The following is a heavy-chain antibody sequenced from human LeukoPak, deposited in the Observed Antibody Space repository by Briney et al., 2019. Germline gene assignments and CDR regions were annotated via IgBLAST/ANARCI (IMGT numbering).Heavy chain of an antibody. J-gene: IGHJ4*02. V-gene: IGHV3-48*01. D-gene: IGHD3-3*01. Sequence: GGSLRLSCAASGFTFSSYNMNWVRQAPGKGLEWVSYITTGSSTISYADSVRGRFTISRDNAKNSLFLQMNSLRAEDTAVYYCARDGKDFWSGYYNPYYFDYWGQGTLVTVSS. CDR3: ARDGKDFWSGYYNPYYFDY. CDR2: ITTGSSTI. CDR1: GFTFSSYN.